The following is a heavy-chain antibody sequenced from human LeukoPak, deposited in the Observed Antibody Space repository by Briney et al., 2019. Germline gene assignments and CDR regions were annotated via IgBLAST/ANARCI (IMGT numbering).Heavy chain of an antibody. CDR2: IFYSGST. D-gene: IGHD6-13*01. J-gene: IGHJ6*03. CDR3: ARHVYSSSWIYYYYYMDV. Sequence: PSETLSLICTVSGGSISSSSYYWGWIRQPPGKGLEWIGSIFYSGSTYYNPSLKSRVTISVDTSKNQFSLRLSSVTAADTAMYYCARHVYSSSWIYYYYYMDVRGKGSTVTVSS. V-gene: IGHV4-39*01. CDR1: GGSISSSSYY.